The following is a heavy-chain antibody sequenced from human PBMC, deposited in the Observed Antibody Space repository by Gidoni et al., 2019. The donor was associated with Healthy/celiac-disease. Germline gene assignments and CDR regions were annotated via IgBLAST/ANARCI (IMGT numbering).Heavy chain of an antibody. CDR2: INHSGST. CDR3: ARRADIVVVVAATAPNYNWFDP. J-gene: IGHJ5*02. Sequence: QVQLQQWGAGLLQPSETLSLTCAVYGGSFSGYYWIWIRQPPGKGLEWIGEINHSGSTNYNPSLKSRVTISVDTSKNQFSLKLSSVTAADTAVYYCARRADIVVVVAATAPNYNWFDPWGQGTLVTVSS. CDR1: GGSFSGYY. V-gene: IGHV4-34*01. D-gene: IGHD2-15*01.